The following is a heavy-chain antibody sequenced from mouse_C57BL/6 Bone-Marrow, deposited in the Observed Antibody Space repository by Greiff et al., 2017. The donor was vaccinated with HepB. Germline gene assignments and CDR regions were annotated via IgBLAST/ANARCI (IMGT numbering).Heavy chain of an antibody. D-gene: IGHD1-1*01. Sequence: QVQLQQPGAELVKPGASVKMSCKASGYTFTSCWITWVKQRPGQGLEWIGDIYPGSGSTNYNEKFKSKATLTVDTSSSTAYMQLSSLTSEDSAVYYCARNYGSRREYFDVWGTGTTVTVSS. CDR3: ARNYGSRREYFDV. J-gene: IGHJ1*03. CDR2: IYPGSGST. V-gene: IGHV1-55*01. CDR1: GYTFTSCW.